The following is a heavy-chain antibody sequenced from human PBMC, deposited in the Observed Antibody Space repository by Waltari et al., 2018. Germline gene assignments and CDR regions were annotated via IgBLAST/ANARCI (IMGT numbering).Heavy chain of an antibody. CDR1: GGSISSSSYY. Sequence: QLQLQESGPGLVKPSETLSLTCTVSGGSISSSSYYWGWIRQPPGKGLEWIGGIYYSGSTSYNPSLKSRVTISVDTSKNQFSLKLSSVTAADTAVYYCARLLTVVVPAALFDPWGQGTLVTVSS. D-gene: IGHD2-2*01. V-gene: IGHV4-39*01. CDR3: ARLLTVVVPAALFDP. CDR2: IYYSGST. J-gene: IGHJ5*02.